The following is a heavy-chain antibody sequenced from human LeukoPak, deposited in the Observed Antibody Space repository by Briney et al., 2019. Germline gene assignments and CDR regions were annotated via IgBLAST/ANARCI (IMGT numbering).Heavy chain of an antibody. V-gene: IGHV4-34*01. D-gene: IGHD1-26*01. CDR3: ARNKVAYYSKTCWFDP. J-gene: IGHJ5*02. CDR1: GGSFSGYY. CDR2: INHSGST. Sequence: SETLSLTCAVYGGSFSGYYWSWIRQPPGKGLGWIGEINHSGSTNYNPSLKSRVTISVDTSKNQFSLKLSSVTAADTAVYYCARNKVAYYSKTCWFDPWGQGTLVTVSS.